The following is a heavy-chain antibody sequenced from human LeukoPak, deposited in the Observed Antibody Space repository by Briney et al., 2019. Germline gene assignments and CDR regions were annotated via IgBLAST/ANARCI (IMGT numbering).Heavy chain of an antibody. Sequence: SGGSLRLSCAASGFTFTKYWMSWVRQAPGKGLEWVANIKQDGSEKYYVDSVKGRFTISRDNAKNSLYLQMNSLRAEDTAVYYCARDHGRYCSGGSCYFGGFFEYWGQGTLGTVSS. CDR2: IKQDGSEK. J-gene: IGHJ4*02. V-gene: IGHV3-7*03. CDR1: GFTFTKYW. D-gene: IGHD2-15*01. CDR3: ARDHGRYCSGGSCYFGGFFEY.